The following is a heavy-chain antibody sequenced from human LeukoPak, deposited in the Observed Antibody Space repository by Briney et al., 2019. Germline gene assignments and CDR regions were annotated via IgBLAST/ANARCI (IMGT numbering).Heavy chain of an antibody. J-gene: IGHJ4*02. D-gene: IGHD4/OR15-4a*01. V-gene: IGHV3-48*03. CDR3: AGGHDYGGHFDY. CDR1: GFTFSSYE. Sequence: PGGSLRLSCAASGFTFSSYEMNWVRQAPGKGLEWVSYISSSGSTIYYADSVKGRFTISRDNAKNSLYLQMNSLRAEDTAVYYCAGGHDYGGHFDYWGQGTLVTVSS. CDR2: ISSSGSTI.